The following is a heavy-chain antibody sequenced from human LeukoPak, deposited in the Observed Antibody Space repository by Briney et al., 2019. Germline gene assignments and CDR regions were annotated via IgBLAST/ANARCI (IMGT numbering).Heavy chain of an antibody. CDR3: ARLAAITSWFDP. V-gene: IGHV5-51*01. D-gene: IGHD5-12*01. Sequence: GDSLKISCKGSGYSFTNSWIGWVRQLPGKGLEWMGIIYPGDSDTRYSPSLQGQVTISADKSISTAYLQWGSLKASDTAMYYCARLAAITSWFDPWGQGTLVTVSS. J-gene: IGHJ5*02. CDR1: GYSFTNSW. CDR2: IYPGDSDT.